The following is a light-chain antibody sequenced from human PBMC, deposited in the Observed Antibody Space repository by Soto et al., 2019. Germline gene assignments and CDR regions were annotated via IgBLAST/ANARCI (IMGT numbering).Light chain of an antibody. Sequence: QSALTQPRSVSGSPGQSVTISCTGTSSDVGDSDYVSWYQQQPGKAPRLMIYDVNKRPSGVPDHFSGSKSGNTASLTISGRQAEDEADYYCCSRAGTYAIYVFGTGTKLTVL. CDR1: SSDVGDSDY. CDR3: CSRAGTYAIYV. J-gene: IGLJ1*01. CDR2: DVN. V-gene: IGLV2-11*01.